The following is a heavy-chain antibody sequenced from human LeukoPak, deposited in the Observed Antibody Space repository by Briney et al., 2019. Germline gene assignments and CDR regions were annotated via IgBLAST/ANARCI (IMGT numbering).Heavy chain of an antibody. V-gene: IGHV4-59*12. Sequence: SETLSLTCTVSGGSISSYYWSWIRQPPGKGLEWIGYIYYSGSTYYNPSLKSRVTISVDTSKNQFSLKLSSVTAADTAVYYCAREIMNWFDPWGQGALVTVSS. J-gene: IGHJ5*02. CDR2: IYYSGST. D-gene: IGHD3-16*01. CDR3: AREIMNWFDP. CDR1: GGSISSYY.